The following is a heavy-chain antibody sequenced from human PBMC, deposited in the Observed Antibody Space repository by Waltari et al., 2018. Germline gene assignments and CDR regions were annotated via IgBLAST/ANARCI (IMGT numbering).Heavy chain of an antibody. D-gene: IGHD2-8*02. CDR2: TYHDGTT. CDR1: AYAINSGFS. CDR3: SRQALGYCTSAACRRLES. J-gene: IGHJ4*02. V-gene: IGHV4-38-2*01. Sequence: QIQLQESGPGLLEPSETLSLTCDVSAYAINSGFSWGWIRQPPGRGLEWIGTTYHDGTTFYNPSLKSRVTISMDTSKNQFFLKVNSVTAADTAMYYCSRQALGYCTSAACRRLESWGQGTLVTVSS.